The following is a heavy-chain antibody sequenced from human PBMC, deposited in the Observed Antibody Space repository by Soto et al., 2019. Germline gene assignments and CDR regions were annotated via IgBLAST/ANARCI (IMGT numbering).Heavy chain of an antibody. CDR2: ISGSGGST. V-gene: IGHV3-23*01. D-gene: IGHD6-6*01. CDR1: GFTFSSYA. Sequence: EVPLLESGGGLVQPGGSLRLSCAASGFTFSSYAMSWVRQAPGKGLEWVSAISGSGGSTYYADSVKGRFTISRDNSENTLYLQMNSLRAEDTAVYYCAKANRIAARQFDYWGQGTLVTVSS. CDR3: AKANRIAARQFDY. J-gene: IGHJ4*02.